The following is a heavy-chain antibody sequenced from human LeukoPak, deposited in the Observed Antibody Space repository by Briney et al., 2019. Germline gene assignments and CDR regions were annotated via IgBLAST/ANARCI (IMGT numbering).Heavy chain of an antibody. CDR3: ARHQIISYSNYGTRGSIKRAWFDP. Sequence: ETLSLTCTVSGGSISSDSYYWAWIRQAPGKGLEWVSVIYSGGSTYYADSVKGRFTISRDNSKNTLYLQMNSLRAEDTAVYYCARHQIISYSNYGTRGSIKRAWFDPWGQGTLVTVSS. V-gene: IGHV3-53*01. D-gene: IGHD4-11*01. CDR2: IYSGGST. CDR1: GGSISSDSYY. J-gene: IGHJ5*02.